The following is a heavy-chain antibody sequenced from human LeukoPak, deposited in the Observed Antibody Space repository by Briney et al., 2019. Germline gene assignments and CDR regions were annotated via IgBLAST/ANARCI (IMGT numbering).Heavy chain of an antibody. J-gene: IGHJ3*02. Sequence: ASVKVSCKASGYTFTSFDFNWVRQAPGQGLEWMGIINPSGGSTSYAQKFQGRVTMTRDTSTSTVYMELSSLRSEDTAVYYCARDFRVGATSRRFAFDIWGQGTMVTVSS. CDR2: INPSGGST. D-gene: IGHD1-26*01. CDR1: GYTFTSFD. V-gene: IGHV1-46*01. CDR3: ARDFRVGATSRRFAFDI.